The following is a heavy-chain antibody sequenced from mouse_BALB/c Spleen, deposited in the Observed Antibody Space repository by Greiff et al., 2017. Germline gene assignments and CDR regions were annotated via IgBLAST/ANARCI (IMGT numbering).Heavy chain of an antibody. Sequence: EVQLVESGPGLVKPSQSLSLTCTVTGYSITSDYAWNWIRQFPGNKLEWMGYISYSGSTSYNPSLKSRISITRDTSKNQFFLQLNSVTTEDTATYYCARDRGNYFDYWGQGTTLTVSS. J-gene: IGHJ2*01. CDR3: ARDRGNYFDY. CDR2: ISYSGST. CDR1: GYSITSDYA. V-gene: IGHV3-2*02.